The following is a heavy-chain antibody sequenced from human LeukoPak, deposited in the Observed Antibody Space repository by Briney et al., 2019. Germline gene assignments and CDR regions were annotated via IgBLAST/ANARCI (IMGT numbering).Heavy chain of an antibody. V-gene: IGHV4-61*01. D-gene: IGHD3-22*01. J-gene: IGHJ4*02. Sequence: SETLSLTCTVSGGSVSSGSYYWSWIRQPPGKGLEWIGYTYYSGSTNYNPSLKSRVTISVDTSKNQFSLKLSSVTAADTVVYYCARVLSPLYYDSSGYLDYWGQGTLVTVSS. CDR3: ARVLSPLYYDSSGYLDY. CDR2: TYYSGST. CDR1: GGSVSSGSYY.